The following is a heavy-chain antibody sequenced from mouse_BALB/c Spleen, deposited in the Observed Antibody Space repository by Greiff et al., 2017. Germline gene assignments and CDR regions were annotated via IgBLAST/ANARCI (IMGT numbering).Heavy chain of an antibody. CDR3: ARSQLGPDAMDY. J-gene: IGHJ4*01. CDR1: GFTFSSFG. CDR2: ISSGSSTI. V-gene: IGHV5-17*02. D-gene: IGHD4-1*02. Sequence: EVHLVESGGGLVQPGGSRKLSCAASGFTFSSFGMHWVRQAPEKGLEWVAYISSGSSTIYYADTVKGRCTISRDNPKNTLFLQMTSLRSEDTAMYYCARSQLGPDAMDYWGQGTSVTVSA.